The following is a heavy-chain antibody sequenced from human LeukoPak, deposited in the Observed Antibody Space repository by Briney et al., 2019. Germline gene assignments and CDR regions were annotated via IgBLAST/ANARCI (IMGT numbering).Heavy chain of an antibody. J-gene: IGHJ4*02. CDR2: ISWNSGSI. CDR3: AKDRSGSYYSATHFDY. V-gene: IGHV3-9*01. Sequence: GGSLRLSCAASGFTFISYAMNWVRQAPGKGLEWVSGISWNSGSIGYADSVKGRFTISRDNAKNSLYLQMNSLRAEDTALYYCAKDRSGSYYSATHFDYWGQGTLVTVSS. D-gene: IGHD1-26*01. CDR1: GFTFISYA.